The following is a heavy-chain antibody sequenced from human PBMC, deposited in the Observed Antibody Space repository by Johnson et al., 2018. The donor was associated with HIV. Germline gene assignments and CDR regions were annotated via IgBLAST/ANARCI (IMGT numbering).Heavy chain of an antibody. Sequence: QLVESGGGLVQPGGSLRLSCAASGFTFSSYAMSWVRQAPGKGLEWVSVIYSGGSTYYADSVKGRFTISRDNSKNTLYLQMNSLRAEDTAVYYCARAEAFDIWGQGTMVTVSS. V-gene: IGHV3-66*01. CDR3: ARAEAFDI. CDR2: IYSGGST. CDR1: GFTFSSYA. J-gene: IGHJ3*02. D-gene: IGHD1-14*01.